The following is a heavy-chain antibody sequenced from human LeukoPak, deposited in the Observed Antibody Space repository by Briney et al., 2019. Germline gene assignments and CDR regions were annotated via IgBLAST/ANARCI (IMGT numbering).Heavy chain of an antibody. CDR1: GYSISSGYY. J-gene: IGHJ4*02. V-gene: IGHV4-38-2*02. Sequence: PSETLSLTCTVSGYSISSGYYWGWIRQPPGKGLEWIGSIYHSGSTYYNPSFKSRVTISVDTSKNQFSLKLSSVTAADTAVYYCATKDYKAFTDWGQGTLVTVSS. CDR2: IYHSGST. D-gene: IGHD4/OR15-4a*01. CDR3: ATKDYKAFTD.